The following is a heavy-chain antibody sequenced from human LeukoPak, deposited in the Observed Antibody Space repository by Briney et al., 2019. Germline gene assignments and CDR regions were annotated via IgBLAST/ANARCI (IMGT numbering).Heavy chain of an antibody. CDR2: IYHSGST. D-gene: IGHD3-3*01. Sequence: SETLSLTCTVSGGSISNYYWSWIRQPPGKGLEWIGEIYHSGSTNYNPSLKSRVTISVDKSKNQFSLKLSSVTAADTAVYYCARGLYYDFSDWGQGTLVTVSS. CDR1: GGSISNYY. J-gene: IGHJ4*02. V-gene: IGHV4-59*12. CDR3: ARGLYYDFSD.